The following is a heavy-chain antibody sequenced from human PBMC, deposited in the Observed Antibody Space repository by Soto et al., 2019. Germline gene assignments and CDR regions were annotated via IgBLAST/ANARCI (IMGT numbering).Heavy chain of an antibody. CDR1: GGSISSYY. Sequence: SETLSLTCTVSGGSISSYYWSWIRQPPGKGLEWIGYIYYSGSTNYNPSLKSRVTISVDTSKNQFSLKLSSVTAADTAVYYCARLVLGYCSGGSCYPSYNWFDPWGQGTLVTVS. V-gene: IGHV4-59*08. D-gene: IGHD2-15*01. J-gene: IGHJ5*02. CDR3: ARLVLGYCSGGSCYPSYNWFDP. CDR2: IYYSGST.